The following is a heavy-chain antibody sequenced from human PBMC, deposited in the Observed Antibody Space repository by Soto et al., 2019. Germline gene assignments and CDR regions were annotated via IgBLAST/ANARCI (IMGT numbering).Heavy chain of an antibody. CDR2: INPTGGST. J-gene: IGHJ3*02. Sequence: ASVKVSCKASGYTFTSYYIHWVRQAPGQGLEWMGLINPTGGSTSYAQKFQGRVTMTRDTSTSTVYMEMRSLRSEDTAVYYCARDGLGIAAAADAFDIWGQGTMVTVSS. CDR1: GYTFTSYY. CDR3: ARDGLGIAAAADAFDI. V-gene: IGHV1-46*01. D-gene: IGHD6-13*01.